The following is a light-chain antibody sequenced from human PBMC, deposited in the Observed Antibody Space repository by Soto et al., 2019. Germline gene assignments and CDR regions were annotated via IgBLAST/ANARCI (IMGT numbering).Light chain of an antibody. CDR2: EVS. CDR1: NSDIADFDF. V-gene: IGLV2-14*01. J-gene: IGLJ1*01. Sequence: QSVLTQPASVSGSPGQSITISCTGTNSDIADFDFVSWYQQHPGKAPKLIIYEVSSRPSGVSNRFSGSKSGNTASLTISGLQPEDEAEYYCSSYTSSTYVFGTGTKVTVL. CDR3: SSYTSSTYV.